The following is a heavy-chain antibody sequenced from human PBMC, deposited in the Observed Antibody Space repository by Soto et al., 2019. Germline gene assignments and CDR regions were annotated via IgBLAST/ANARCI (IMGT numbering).Heavy chain of an antibody. CDR2: INHSGST. J-gene: IGHJ5*02. CDR1: GGSFSGYY. D-gene: IGHD3-3*01. CDR3: ARGRRGLGFLGSNWFDP. V-gene: IGHV4-34*01. Sequence: SETLSLTCAVYGGSFSGYYWSWIRQPPGKGLEWIGEINHSGSTNYNPSLKSRVTISVDTSKNQFSLKLSSVTAADTAVYYCARGRRGLGFLGSNWFDPWGQGTLVTVSS.